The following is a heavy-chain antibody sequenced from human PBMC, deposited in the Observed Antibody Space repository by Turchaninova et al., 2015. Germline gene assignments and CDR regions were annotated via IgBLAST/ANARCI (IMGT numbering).Heavy chain of an antibody. D-gene: IGHD3-10*01. Sequence: QVTLKESGPVLVKPTETLTLTRTVSGFSLSNARLGVSWIRQPPGTALEWLAPIFSNAENSYSTSLKSRLHLTKDTSTRQVVLTLPNMDPVDTGTYYGARTITMVRGVSMSPVGMDVWGQGTTVTVSS. V-gene: IGHV2-26*01. CDR1: GFSLSNARLG. CDR3: ARTITMVRGVSMSPVGMDV. J-gene: IGHJ6*02. CDR2: IFSNAEN.